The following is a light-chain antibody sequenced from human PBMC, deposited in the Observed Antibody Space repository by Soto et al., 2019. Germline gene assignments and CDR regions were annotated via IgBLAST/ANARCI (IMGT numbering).Light chain of an antibody. CDR1: SSDVGGYNY. J-gene: IGLJ1*01. CDR2: EVS. Sequence: QSVLTQPASVSGSPGQSITISCTGTSSDVGGYNYVSWYQQHPGKAPKLMIYEVSNRPSGVSNRFSGSKSGNTASLPISGLQAEDEADYYCTSYTSSSTPVFGTGTKLTVL. V-gene: IGLV2-14*01. CDR3: TSYTSSSTPV.